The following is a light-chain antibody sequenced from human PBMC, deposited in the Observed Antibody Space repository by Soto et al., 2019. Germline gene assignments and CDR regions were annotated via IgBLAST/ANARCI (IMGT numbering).Light chain of an antibody. CDR3: QQYGSSPRT. V-gene: IGKV3-20*01. Sequence: EIVSTQSPGTLSLSPGERATLSCRAGQSVSSNYLAWYQQKPGQAPRLLIYGASSRATGIPDRFSGSGSGTDFTLTISRLEPEDFAVYYCQQYGSSPRTFGQGTKVDIK. J-gene: IGKJ1*01. CDR1: QSVSSNY. CDR2: GAS.